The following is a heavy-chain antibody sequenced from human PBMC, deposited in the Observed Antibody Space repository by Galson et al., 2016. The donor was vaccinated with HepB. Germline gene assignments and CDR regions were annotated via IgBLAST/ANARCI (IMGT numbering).Heavy chain of an antibody. Sequence: SLRLSCAASGFTFSNYWMTWVRQAPGKGLESVANIKQDESEKYYVDSVKGRFTISSDNAKKSLFLQMHSLTVEDTAVYYCARDSNLEWLFPFGWYFDLWGRGTLVTVSS. V-gene: IGHV3-7*03. CDR1: GFTFSNYW. D-gene: IGHD3-3*01. J-gene: IGHJ2*01. CDR2: IKQDESEK. CDR3: ARDSNLEWLFPFGWYFDL.